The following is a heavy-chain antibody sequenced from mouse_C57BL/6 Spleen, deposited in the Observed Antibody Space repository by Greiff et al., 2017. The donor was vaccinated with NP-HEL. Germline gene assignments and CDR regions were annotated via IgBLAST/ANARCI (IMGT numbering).Heavy chain of an antibody. CDR3: ARLWDGYCDV. V-gene: IGHV1-7*01. CDR1: GYTFTNCW. Sequence: VQLQQSGAELAKPGASVKLSCKASGYTFTNCWMHWVKQRPGQGLEWIGFINPSSCYTQYNPKFKDKATLTTSNSSCTAYMQLLSLTYEESAVYYCARLWDGYCDVWGTWSTVTVSS. J-gene: IGHJ1*03. D-gene: IGHD4-1*01. CDR2: INPSSCYT.